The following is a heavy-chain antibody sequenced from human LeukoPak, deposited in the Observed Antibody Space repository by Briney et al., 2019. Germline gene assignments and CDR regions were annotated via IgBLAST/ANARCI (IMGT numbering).Heavy chain of an antibody. D-gene: IGHD5-18*01. CDR2: IYSGGST. V-gene: IGHV3-53*01. J-gene: IGHJ4*02. Sequence: PGGSLRLSCAASGSTVSSNYMSWVRQAPGKGLEWVSVIYSGGSTYYADSVKGRFTISRDNSKNTLYLQMNSLRAEDTAVYYCARSRGYSYGLWYWGQGTLVTVSS. CDR1: GSTVSSNY. CDR3: ARSRGYSYGLWY.